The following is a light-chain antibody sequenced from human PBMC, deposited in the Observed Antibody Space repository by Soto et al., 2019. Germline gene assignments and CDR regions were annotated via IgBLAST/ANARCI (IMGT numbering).Light chain of an antibody. CDR2: VAS. J-gene: IGKJ1*01. CDR3: QKYNSAPWT. V-gene: IGKV1-27*01. CDR1: QGISNY. Sequence: DIQMTQSPSSLSASVGDRVTITCRASQGISNYLAWYQQQPGKVPKLLIYVASTLQSGVPSRFSGSGSGTDFTRTISSLQPEDVATYYWQKYNSAPWTFGQGTKVESK.